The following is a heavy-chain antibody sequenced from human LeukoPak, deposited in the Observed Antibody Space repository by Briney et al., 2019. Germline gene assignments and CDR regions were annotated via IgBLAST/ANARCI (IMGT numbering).Heavy chain of an antibody. CDR1: GFTVSSNY. J-gene: IGHJ4*02. V-gene: IGHV3-53*01. CDR3: ARVYRYCSGGSCYSNYFDY. Sequence: GGSLRLSCAASGFTVSSNYMSWVRQAPGKGLEWVSAISGSGGSTYYAGSVKGRFTISRDNAKNSLYLQMNSLRAEDTAVYYCARVYRYCSGGSCYSNYFDYWGQGTLVTVSS. D-gene: IGHD2-15*01. CDR2: ISGSGGST.